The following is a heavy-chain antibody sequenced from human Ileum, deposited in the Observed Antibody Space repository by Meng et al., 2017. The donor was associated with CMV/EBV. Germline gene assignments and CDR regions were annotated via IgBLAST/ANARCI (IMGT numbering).Heavy chain of an antibody. Sequence: GGSLRLSCAASGFTFSSYEMNWVRQAPGKGQEWVSYISSSGSTIYYADSVKGRFTISIDNAKNSLYLQMNSLRAEDTAVYYCAREGRTTLYSWFDPWGQGTLVTVSS. CDR2: ISSSGSTI. J-gene: IGHJ5*02. CDR3: AREGRTTLYSWFDP. CDR1: GFTFSSYE. V-gene: IGHV3-48*03. D-gene: IGHD4-11*01.